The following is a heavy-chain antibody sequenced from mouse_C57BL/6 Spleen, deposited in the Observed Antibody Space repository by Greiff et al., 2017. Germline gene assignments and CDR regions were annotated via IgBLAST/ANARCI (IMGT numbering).Heavy chain of an antibody. D-gene: IGHD1-1*01. J-gene: IGHJ4*01. Sequence: DVQLQESGPGLVKPSQSLSLTCSVTGYSITSGYYWNWIRQFPGNKLEWMGYISYDGSNNYNPSLKNRISITRDPSKNQFFLKLHSVTTEDTATYYCARITTAMDYWGQGTSVTVSS. V-gene: IGHV3-6*01. CDR1: GYSITSGYY. CDR3: ARITTAMDY. CDR2: ISYDGSN.